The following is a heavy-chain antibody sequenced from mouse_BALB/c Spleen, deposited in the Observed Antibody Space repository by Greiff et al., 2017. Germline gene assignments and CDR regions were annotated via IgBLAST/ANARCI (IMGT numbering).Heavy chain of an antibody. CDR2: ISYGGSYT. CDR3: ARGWDYSVDY. D-gene: IGHD1-1*01. J-gene: IGHJ2*01. CDR1: GFTFSDYY. Sequence: EVHVVESGGGLVKPGGSLKLSCAASGFTFSDYYMYWVRQTPEKRLEGVATISYGGSYTYSPGSVKGRITISRDNAKNNLYLQMSSLKSEDTAMYYCARGWDYSVDYWGQGTTRTVSS. V-gene: IGHV5-4*02.